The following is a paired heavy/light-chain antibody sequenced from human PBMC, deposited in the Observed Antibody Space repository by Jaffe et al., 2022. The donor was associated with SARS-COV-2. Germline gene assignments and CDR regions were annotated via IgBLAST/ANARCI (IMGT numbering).Light chain of an antibody. CDR3: QQANSYPLT. Sequence: DIEMTQSPSSLSASVGDSVTITCRASQDVSRWLAWYQQKPETAPKLLIYAASTLQSGVPSRFSGSGSGTDFTLTITSLQPEDFATYYCQQANSYPLTFGGGTKVEIK. J-gene: IGKJ4*01. CDR2: AAS. CDR1: QDVSRW. V-gene: IGKV1-12*01.
Heavy chain of an antibody. CDR2: INTGNGNR. J-gene: IGHJ4*02. CDR3: VRQGAPVGATFEY. V-gene: IGHV1-3*04. CDR1: AYTFTNDP. Sequence: QVQPVQSGAEVKQPGASVVISCKASAYTFTNDPVHWVRQAPGQRLEWMAWINTGNGNRQYSQKFQGRVTVTRDTSTSTVYMELAYLRSEDTAIYYCVRQGAPVGATFEYWGQGTLVTVSS. D-gene: IGHD1-26*01.